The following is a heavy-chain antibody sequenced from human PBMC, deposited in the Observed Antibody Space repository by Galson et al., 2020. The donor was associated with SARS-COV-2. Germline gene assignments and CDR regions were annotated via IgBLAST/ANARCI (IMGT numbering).Heavy chain of an antibody. V-gene: IGHV4-39*07. D-gene: IGHD2-2*01. CDR3: ASELFEYCSSTSCSTYTDRYFDY. CDR1: GGSISSSSYY. Sequence: SETLSLTCTVSGGSISSSSYYWGWIRQPPGKGLEWIGSIYYSGSTYYNPSLKSRVTISVDTSKNQFSLKLSSVTAADTAVYYCASELFEYCSSTSCSTYTDRYFDYWGQGTLVTVSS. J-gene: IGHJ4*02. CDR2: IYYSGST.